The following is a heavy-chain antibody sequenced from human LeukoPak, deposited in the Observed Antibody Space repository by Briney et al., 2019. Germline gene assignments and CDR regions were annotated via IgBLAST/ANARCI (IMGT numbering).Heavy chain of an antibody. J-gene: IGHJ4*02. CDR1: GGSFSGYY. Sequence: SETLSLTCAVYGGSFSGYYWSWIRQPPGKGLEWIGEINHSGSTNYNPSLKSRVTISVDTSKNQFSLKLSSVTAADTAVYYCARSHCSSTSCHVRYWGQGTLVTVSS. D-gene: IGHD2-2*01. CDR2: INHSGST. CDR3: ARSHCSSTSCHVRY. V-gene: IGHV4-34*01.